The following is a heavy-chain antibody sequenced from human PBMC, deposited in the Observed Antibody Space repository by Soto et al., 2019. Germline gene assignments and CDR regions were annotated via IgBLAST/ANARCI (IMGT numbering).Heavy chain of an antibody. CDR1: GFTFSSYA. CDR2: ISGSGGST. Sequence: PGGSLRLSCAASGFTFSSYAMSWVRQAPGKGPEWVSTISGSGGSTYYADSVKGRFTISRDNSKNTLYLQMNSLRAEDTALYYCAKDASSGITSFDLWGRGTLVTVSS. V-gene: IGHV3-23*01. CDR3: AKDASSGITSFDL. D-gene: IGHD3-3*01. J-gene: IGHJ2*01.